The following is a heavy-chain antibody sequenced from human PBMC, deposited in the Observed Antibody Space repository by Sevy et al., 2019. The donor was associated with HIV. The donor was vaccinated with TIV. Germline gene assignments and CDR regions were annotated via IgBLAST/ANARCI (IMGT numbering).Heavy chain of an antibody. CDR3: TTVLTAVAPTASY. CDR2: IKSKTDGVTT. D-gene: IGHD6-19*01. CDR1: GFTFSNAW. Sequence: GGSLRLSCAASGFTFSNAWMNWVRQAPGKGLEWVGLIKSKTDGVTTAYAAPVKGRFTISRDDSKNTLYLQMNSLKTEDTAMYYCTTVLTAVAPTASYWGQGTLVTVSP. V-gene: IGHV3-15*07. J-gene: IGHJ4*02.